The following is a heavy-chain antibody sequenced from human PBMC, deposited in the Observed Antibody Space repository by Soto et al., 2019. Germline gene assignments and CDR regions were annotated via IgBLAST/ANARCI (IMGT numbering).Heavy chain of an antibody. Sequence: GASVKVSCKASGYTFTTYGISWVRQAPGQGLEWMGWISGYNGITNYAQNLQGRVTMTTDTSTSTAYMELRSLRSDDTAVYFCAIDPDYDMLPGYTHDALDIWG. CDR3: AIDPDYDMLPGYTHDALDI. J-gene: IGHJ3*02. CDR1: GYTFTTYG. CDR2: ISGYNGIT. V-gene: IGHV1-18*01. D-gene: IGHD3-9*01.